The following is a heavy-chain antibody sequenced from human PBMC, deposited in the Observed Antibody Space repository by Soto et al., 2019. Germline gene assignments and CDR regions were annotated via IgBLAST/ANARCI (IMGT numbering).Heavy chain of an antibody. CDR2: MNPNSGNT. V-gene: IGHV1-8*01. CDR1: GYTFTSYD. J-gene: IGHJ5*02. D-gene: IGHD6-13*01. Sequence: QVQLVQSGAEVKKPGASVKVPCKASGYTFTSYDINWVRQATGQGLEWMGWMNPNSGNTGYAQKFQGRVTMTRNTSISTAYMELGSLRSEDTAVYYCARERSAAGTGWFDPWGQGTLVTVSS. CDR3: ARERSAAGTGWFDP.